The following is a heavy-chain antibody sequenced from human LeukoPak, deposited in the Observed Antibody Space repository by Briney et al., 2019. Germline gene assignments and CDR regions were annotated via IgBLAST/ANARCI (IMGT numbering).Heavy chain of an antibody. V-gene: IGHV4-34*01. D-gene: IGHD3-10*01. CDR1: GVSFSSYY. J-gene: IGHJ4*02. CDR2: INHSGST. CDR3: SGSHGHVLLWFGGQRPGFDY. Sequence: SETLSLTCAVYGVSFSSYYWSWIRQPPGKGLEWVGAINHSGSTNYNPSPKTRVTISVETSKNQSSLKPSSVHAADTPGYYFSGSHGHVLLWFGGQRPGFDYWGQGTLVTVSS.